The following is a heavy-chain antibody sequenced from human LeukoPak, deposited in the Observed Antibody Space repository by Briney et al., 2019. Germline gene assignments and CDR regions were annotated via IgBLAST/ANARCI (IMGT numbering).Heavy chain of an antibody. CDR2: IKQDGSEK. V-gene: IGHV3-7*01. CDR1: GFTFSSYA. Sequence: GGSLRLSCAASGFTFSSYAMSWVRQAPGKGVEWVANIKQDGSEKYYVDSVKGRFTISRDNAKNSLYLQMNSLRAEDTAVYYCARDRTSPDYWGQGTLVTVSS. CDR3: ARDRTSPDY. J-gene: IGHJ4*02. D-gene: IGHD2-2*01.